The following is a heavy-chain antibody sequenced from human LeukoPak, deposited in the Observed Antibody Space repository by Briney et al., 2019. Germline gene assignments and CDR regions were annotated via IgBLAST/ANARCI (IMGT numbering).Heavy chain of an antibody. CDR3: AKGQGYNYGDSIDY. J-gene: IGHJ4*02. CDR1: GFTFNNYA. V-gene: IGHV3-23*01. D-gene: IGHD5-18*01. Sequence: GGSLRLSCAASGFTFNNYAMTWVRQAPGKGLEWVSVINGGGSSYYADSVKGRLTVSRDNSKNTLYLQMNSLRDEDTAIYYCAKGQGYNYGDSIDYWGQGTLVTASS. CDR2: INGGGSS.